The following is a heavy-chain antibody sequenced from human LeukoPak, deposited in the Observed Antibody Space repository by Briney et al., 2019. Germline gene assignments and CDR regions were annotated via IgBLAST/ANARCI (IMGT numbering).Heavy chain of an antibody. CDR3: ARPNHYGDITI. Sequence: GGSLRLSCAASGFTFSSYAMSWVRQAPGKGLEWVSAISGSGGSTYYADSVKGRFTISRDNSKNALYLQMNSLRAEDTAVYYCARPNHYGDITIWGQGTMVTVSS. D-gene: IGHD4-17*01. V-gene: IGHV3-23*01. CDR1: GFTFSSYA. J-gene: IGHJ3*02. CDR2: ISGSGGST.